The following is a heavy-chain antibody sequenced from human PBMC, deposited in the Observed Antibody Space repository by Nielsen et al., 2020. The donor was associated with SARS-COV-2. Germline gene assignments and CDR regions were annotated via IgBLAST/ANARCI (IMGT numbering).Heavy chain of an antibody. CDR1: GFTFSSYW. Sequence: GESLKISCAASGFTFSSYWMSWVRQAPGKGLEWVSAISGSGGSTYYADSVKGRFTISRDNSKNTLYLQMNSLRAEDTAVYYCAKPYGMDVWGQGTTVTVSS. CDR2: ISGSGGST. V-gene: IGHV3-23*01. J-gene: IGHJ6*02. CDR3: AKPYGMDV.